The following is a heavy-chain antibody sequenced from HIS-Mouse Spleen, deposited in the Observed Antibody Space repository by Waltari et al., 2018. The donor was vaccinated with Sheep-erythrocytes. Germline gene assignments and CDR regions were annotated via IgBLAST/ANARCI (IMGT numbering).Heavy chain of an antibody. CDR3: AKVRTVNYWYFDL. J-gene: IGHJ2*01. D-gene: IGHD1-1*01. CDR2: ISYDGSNK. Sequence: GGSVVQPGRSLRLSCAASGFTFSSYGMHWVRQAPGKGLEWVAVISYDGSNKYYADSVKDRFTISRDNSKNTLYLQMNSLRAEDTAVYYCAKVRTVNYWYFDLWGRGTLVTVSS. CDR1: GFTFSSYG. V-gene: IGHV3-30*18.